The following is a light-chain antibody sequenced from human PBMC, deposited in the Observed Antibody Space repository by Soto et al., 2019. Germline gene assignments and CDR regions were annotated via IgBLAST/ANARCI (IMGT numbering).Light chain of an antibody. J-gene: IGKJ4*01. V-gene: IGKV1-9*01. Sequence: DIGMTQTPAILSLSVGDIVTLTCKSSQDISSYLAWYQQKPGKAPKVLIYGASTLQSGVPPRFGGSGSGTIFTLTISSLQPEDFADYFCQQVHDYPITFGGGTKVDIK. CDR1: QDISSY. CDR2: GAS. CDR3: QQVHDYPIT.